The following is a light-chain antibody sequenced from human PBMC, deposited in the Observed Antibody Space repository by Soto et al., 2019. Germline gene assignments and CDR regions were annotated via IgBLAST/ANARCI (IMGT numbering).Light chain of an antibody. Sequence: QSVLTQSPSVSGAPGQGVTISCTGSSSNIGAGYDVHWYQQLPGTAPKLLIFGNNNRPPGVPDRFSGSKSGTSASLAITGLQAEDEADYYCQSYDSSLSGVIFGGGTKLT. CDR2: GNN. CDR1: SSNIGAGYD. J-gene: IGLJ2*01. CDR3: QSYDSSLSGVI. V-gene: IGLV1-40*01.